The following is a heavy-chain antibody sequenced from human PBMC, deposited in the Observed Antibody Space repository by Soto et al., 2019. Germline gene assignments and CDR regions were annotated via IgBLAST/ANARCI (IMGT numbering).Heavy chain of an antibody. J-gene: IGHJ4*02. CDR2: IYYSGST. Sequence: QLQLQESGPGLVKPSETLSLTCTVSGGSISSSSYYWGWIRQPPGKGLEWIGSIYYSGSTYYNPSPKSRVTISVDTSKNQFSLKLSSVTAADTAVYYCARTGQQWLGSDYWGQGTLVTVSS. CDR3: ARTGQQWLGSDY. V-gene: IGHV4-39*01. D-gene: IGHD6-19*01. CDR1: GGSISSSSYY.